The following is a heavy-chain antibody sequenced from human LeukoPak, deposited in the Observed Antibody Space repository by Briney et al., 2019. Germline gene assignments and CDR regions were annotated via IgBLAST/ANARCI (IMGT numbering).Heavy chain of an antibody. CDR3: ARRRTAAAHFDP. Sequence: PGRSLRLSCAASGFTFSSYAMHWVRQAPGKGLEWVAVISYDGSNKYYADSVKGRFTISRDNSKNTLYLQMNSLRAEDTAVYYCARRRTAAAHFDPWGQGTLVTVSS. V-gene: IGHV3-30*04. D-gene: IGHD6-13*01. J-gene: IGHJ5*02. CDR2: ISYDGSNK. CDR1: GFTFSSYA.